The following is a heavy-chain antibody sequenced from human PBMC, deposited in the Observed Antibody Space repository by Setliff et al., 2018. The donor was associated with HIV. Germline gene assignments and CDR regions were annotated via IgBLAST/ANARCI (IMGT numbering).Heavy chain of an antibody. V-gene: IGHV3-23*01. Sequence: GGSLRLSCAASGFTFSSYAMSGVRQAPGKGLEWVSAISGSGGSTYYADSVKGRFTISRGNSKNTLYLQMNSLRAEDTAVYYCAKGPIIAAAGTFDYWGQGALVTVSS. J-gene: IGHJ4*02. CDR1: GFTFSSYA. D-gene: IGHD6-13*01. CDR2: ISGSGGST. CDR3: AKGPIIAAAGTFDY.